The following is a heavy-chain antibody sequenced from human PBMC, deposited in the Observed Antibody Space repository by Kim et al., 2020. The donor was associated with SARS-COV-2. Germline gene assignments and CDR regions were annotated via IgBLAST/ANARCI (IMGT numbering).Heavy chain of an antibody. D-gene: IGHD3-10*01. J-gene: IGHJ6*02. V-gene: IGHV3-66*01. CDR1: GFVVSTNY. CDR2: IYPSGNT. Sequence: GGSLRLSCAASGFVVSTNYMSWVRQAPGKGLEWVSFIYPSGNTYYADSVKGRLIVSRDNSRNTLSLQMNSLGVEDTAVYYCARGLSMVRGAIKNLFVYGMDVWGQGTTVTVSS. CDR3: ARGLSMVRGAIKNLFVYGMDV.